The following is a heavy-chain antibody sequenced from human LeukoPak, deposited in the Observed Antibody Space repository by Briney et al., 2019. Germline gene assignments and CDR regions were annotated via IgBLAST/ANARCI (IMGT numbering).Heavy chain of an antibody. V-gene: IGHV4-59*01. Sequence: SETLSLTCTVSGGSISSYYWSWIRQPPGKGLEWIGYTYYSGSTNYNPSLKSRVTISVDTSKNQFSLKLSSVTAADTAVYYCARDRSITGTTRSIDYWGQGTLVTVSS. CDR1: GGSISSYY. J-gene: IGHJ4*02. CDR3: ARDRSITGTTRSIDY. CDR2: TYYSGST. D-gene: IGHD1-7*01.